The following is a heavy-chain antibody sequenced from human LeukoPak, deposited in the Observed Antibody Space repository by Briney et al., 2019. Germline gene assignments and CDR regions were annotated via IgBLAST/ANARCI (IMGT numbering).Heavy chain of an antibody. CDR3: ARDRGWYHADS. V-gene: IGHV3-7*01. CDR2: IKEDGSWK. J-gene: IGHJ4*02. Sequence: PGGSLRLSCAASGSTFSNAWMSWVRQAPGKGLEWVANIKEDGSWKHYAVSVQGRFTISRDNAKNSLYLQMNSLRAEDTGVYYCARDRGWYHADSWGQGTLVTVSS. D-gene: IGHD6-19*01. CDR1: GSTFSNAW.